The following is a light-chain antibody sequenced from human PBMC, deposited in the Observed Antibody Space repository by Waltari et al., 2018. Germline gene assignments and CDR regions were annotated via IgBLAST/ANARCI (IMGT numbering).Light chain of an antibody. J-gene: IGKJ2*01. Sequence: DIQMTQSPSSLSASVGDRVTITCRASQKISNYLNWYQQKPGEAPKILIDVVSALRSGVPSRFSGSGTGTEFALTISSVQPDDFATYYCQQSYSLPPTFGQGTKLDLK. CDR3: QQSYSLPPT. CDR1: QKISNY. V-gene: IGKV1-39*01. CDR2: VVS.